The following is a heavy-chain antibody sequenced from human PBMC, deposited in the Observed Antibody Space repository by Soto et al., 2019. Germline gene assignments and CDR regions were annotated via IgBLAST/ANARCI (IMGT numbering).Heavy chain of an antibody. V-gene: IGHV4-30-2*01. CDR1: GGSISSGSYS. CDR2: IFHGGTT. Sequence: PSETLSLTCTVSGGSISSGSYSWSWIRQPPGKGLEWIGYIFHGGTTYYNPSLKSRVTISVDRSKSQFSLRLSSVTASDTAMYYCARGPYDSNGYFSAFDIWGQGTMVTVSS. D-gene: IGHD3-22*01. CDR3: ARGPYDSNGYFSAFDI. J-gene: IGHJ3*02.